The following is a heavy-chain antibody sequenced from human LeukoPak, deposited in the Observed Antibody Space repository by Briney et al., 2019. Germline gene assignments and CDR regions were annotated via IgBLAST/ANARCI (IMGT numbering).Heavy chain of an antibody. CDR1: GGSISGSSYY. V-gene: IGHV4-61*05. D-gene: IGHD1-26*01. J-gene: IGHJ3*02. CDR3: ARHGSYYLQWPSGFDI. CDR2: IYNSGST. Sequence: SETLSLTCTVSGGSISGSSYYWSWIRQPPGKGLEWIGNIYNSGSTNYNPSLKSRVTISGDTSKNQFSLKLSSVTAADTAVYYCARHGSYYLQWPSGFDIWGQGTMVTVSS.